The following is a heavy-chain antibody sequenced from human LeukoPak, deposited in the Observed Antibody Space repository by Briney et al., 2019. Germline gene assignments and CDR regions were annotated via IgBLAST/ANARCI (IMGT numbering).Heavy chain of an antibody. CDR3: ATSSSYDFWSGYYPRGYYGMDV. CDR2: SDPEDGET. J-gene: IGHJ6*02. Sequence: ASVTVSCKVSGYTLTELSMHWVRQAPGKGLEWMGGSDPEDGETIYAQKFQGRVTMTEDTSTDTAYMELSSLRSEDTAVYYCATSSSYDFWSGYYPRGYYGMDVWGQGATVTVSS. CDR1: GYTLTELS. V-gene: IGHV1-24*01. D-gene: IGHD3-3*01.